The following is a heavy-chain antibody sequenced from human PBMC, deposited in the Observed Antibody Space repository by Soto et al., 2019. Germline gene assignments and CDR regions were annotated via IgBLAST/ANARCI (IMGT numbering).Heavy chain of an antibody. Sequence: QVQLVQTGAEVKKPGASVKVSCKASGYTFTSYYMHWVRQAPGQGLEWMGIINPSGGSTSYAQKFQSRVTMTRDTSTITVYMELSSLRSEDTAVYYCARGPLSSFGKRASYYFDYWGQGTLVTVSS. CDR3: ARGPLSSFGKRASYYFDY. CDR2: INPSGGST. V-gene: IGHV1-46*01. J-gene: IGHJ4*02. CDR1: GYTFTSYY. D-gene: IGHD3-10*01.